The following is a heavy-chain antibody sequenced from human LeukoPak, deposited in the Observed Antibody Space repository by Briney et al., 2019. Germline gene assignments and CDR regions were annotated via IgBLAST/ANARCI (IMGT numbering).Heavy chain of an antibody. CDR1: GFTFSSYW. Sequence: GGSLRLSCAASGFTFSSYWMHWVRQAPGKGLVWVSRINSDGSSTSYADSVKGRFTISRDNAKNTLYLQMNSLRAEDTAVYYCTRSRFGEFGGDAFDIWGQGTMVTVSS. CDR2: INSDGSST. J-gene: IGHJ3*02. CDR3: TRSRFGEFGGDAFDI. D-gene: IGHD3-10*02. V-gene: IGHV3-74*01.